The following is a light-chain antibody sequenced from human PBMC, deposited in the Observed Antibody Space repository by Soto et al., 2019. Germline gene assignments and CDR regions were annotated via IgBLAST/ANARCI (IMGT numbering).Light chain of an antibody. CDR3: QQYNNWPPLS. CDR2: GTS. V-gene: IGKV3-15*01. J-gene: IGKJ4*01. CDR1: QSIASN. Sequence: EIVMTQSPATLSVSPGERATLFCRASQSIASNLAWYQQKAGQAPRLLIYGTSTRATGIPARLSGSGSGTEFTLTISSLQSEDSAVYYCQQYNNWPPLSFGGGTKVEIK.